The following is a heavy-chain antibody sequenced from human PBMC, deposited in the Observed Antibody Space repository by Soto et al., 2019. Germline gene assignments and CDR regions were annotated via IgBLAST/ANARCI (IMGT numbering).Heavy chain of an antibody. V-gene: IGHV4-59*01. CDR2: IYYSGST. CDR1: GASISSYY. D-gene: IGHD3-10*01. J-gene: IGHJ5*02. Sequence: SETLSLTCTVSGASISSYYWSWIRQPPGKGLEWIGYIYYSGSTNYNPSLKSRVTISADTPKNQFSLQLSSVTAADTAVYYCARMGPGSGSYLRGWCDPWGEGNLFTVSP. CDR3: ARMGPGSGSYLRGWCDP.